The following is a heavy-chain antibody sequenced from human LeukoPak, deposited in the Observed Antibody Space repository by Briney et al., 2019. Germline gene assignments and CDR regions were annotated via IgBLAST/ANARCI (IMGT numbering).Heavy chain of an antibody. Sequence: GGSLRLSCAASGFTFSSNSMSWVRQAPGKGLERVSALSGSGGSTYYADSVKGRFTISRDNTKITLYLQMNSLRAEDTDVYYCAKVETSGSYCYFDSWGQGTLVTVSS. CDR2: LSGSGGST. V-gene: IGHV3-23*01. CDR3: AKVETSGSYCYFDS. CDR1: GFTFSSNS. J-gene: IGHJ4*02. D-gene: IGHD1-26*01.